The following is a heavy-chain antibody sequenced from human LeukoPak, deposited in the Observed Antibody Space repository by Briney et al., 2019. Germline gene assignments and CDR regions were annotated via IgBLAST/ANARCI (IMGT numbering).Heavy chain of an antibody. CDR2: INHSGST. D-gene: IGHD3-22*01. Sequence: SETLSLTCAVYGGLFSGYYWSWIRQPPGKGLEWIGEINHSGSTNYNPSLKSRVTISVDTSKNQFSLKLSSVTAADTAVYYCARAPSDYYDSSGYLDYWGQGTLVTVSS. CDR3: ARAPSDYYDSSGYLDY. J-gene: IGHJ4*02. CDR1: GGLFSGYY. V-gene: IGHV4-34*01.